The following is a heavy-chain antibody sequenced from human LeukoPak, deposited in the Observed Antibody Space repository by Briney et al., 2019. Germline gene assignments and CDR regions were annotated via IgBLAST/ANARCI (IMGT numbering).Heavy chain of an antibody. V-gene: IGHV4-39*01. Sequence: SETLSLTCTVSGDSLSSSTYYWGWVRQPPGKGLQWIGTISYSGSTHDNPSLKSRFPMSVATSKNEFSLKLTSVTAADPAIYYFGRLIPDSGYGRFCYCWGRGTVVSVSS. CDR3: GRLIPDSGYGRFCYC. J-gene: IGHJ4*02. CDR1: GDSLSSSTYY. D-gene: IGHD5-12*01. CDR2: ISYSGST.